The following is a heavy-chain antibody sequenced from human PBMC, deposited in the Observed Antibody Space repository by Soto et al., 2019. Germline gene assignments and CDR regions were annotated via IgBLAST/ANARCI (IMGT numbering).Heavy chain of an antibody. CDR1: GFTFDDYG. J-gene: IGHJ5*02. CDR3: ARDMVMTTFQWFDP. CDR2: INWNGGST. D-gene: IGHD4-4*01. Sequence: EVQLVESGGGVVRPGGSLRLSCAASGFTFDDYGMSWVRQAPGKGLEWVSGINWNGGSTGYADSVKGRFTISRDNAKNSLYLQMNSLRAEVTALYHCARDMVMTTFQWFDPWGQGTLVTVSS. V-gene: IGHV3-20*01.